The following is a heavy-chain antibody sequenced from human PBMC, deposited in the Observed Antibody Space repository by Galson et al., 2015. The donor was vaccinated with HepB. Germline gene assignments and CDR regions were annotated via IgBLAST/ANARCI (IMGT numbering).Heavy chain of an antibody. V-gene: IGHV3-23*01. J-gene: IGHJ3*02. D-gene: IGHD6-13*01. CDR1: GFTVSSSA. CDR2: ISDRGATT. CDR3: AKSPSRSWSEFDI. Sequence: SLRLSCAAPGFTVSSSAMNWVRQAPGERLEWVSRISDRGATTHYSDSVTGRFTISSDNSKTTLYLQMNSLRAEDSALYYYAKSPSRSWSEFDIWGQGTMVIVSS.